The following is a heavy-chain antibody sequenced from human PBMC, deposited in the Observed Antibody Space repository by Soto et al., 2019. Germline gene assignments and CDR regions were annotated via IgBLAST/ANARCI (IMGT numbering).Heavy chain of an antibody. Sequence: SETLSLTCTVSGGSISSDYWSWIRQPPGKGLEWIGYIYYSGSTNYNPSLTSRVTISVDTSKNQFSLKLGSVTAADTAVYYCARARSTWGPTGGREFDPWGQGTMVTVSS. CDR2: IYYSGST. CDR1: GGSISSDY. D-gene: IGHD4-4*01. CDR3: ARARSTWGPTGGREFDP. V-gene: IGHV4-59*01. J-gene: IGHJ5*02.